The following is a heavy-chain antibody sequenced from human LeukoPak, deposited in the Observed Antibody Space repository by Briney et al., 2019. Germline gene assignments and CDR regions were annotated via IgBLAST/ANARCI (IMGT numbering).Heavy chain of an antibody. Sequence: SETLSLACTVSGGSISSGSYYWSWIRQPAGKGLEWIGRIYTSGSTNYNPSLKSRVTISVDTSKNQFSLKLSSVTAADTAVYYCARGGRYSAEDYWGQGTLVTVSS. D-gene: IGHD4-11*01. CDR1: GGSISSGSYY. V-gene: IGHV4-61*02. CDR2: IYTSGST. CDR3: ARGGRYSAEDY. J-gene: IGHJ4*02.